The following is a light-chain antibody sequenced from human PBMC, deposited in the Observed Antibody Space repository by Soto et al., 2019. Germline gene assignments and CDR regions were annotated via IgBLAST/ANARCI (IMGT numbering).Light chain of an antibody. CDR3: QQYAGPPTT. V-gene: IGKV3-20*01. J-gene: IGKJ5*01. Sequence: EIVMTQSPATLSVSPGERATLSCRASQSVRNFLGWYQQKPGQAPRVIMYGASRRATGIPDRFSGGGSGTDFTLTISRLEPEDFAVYFCQQYAGPPTTFGQGTRRRL. CDR1: QSVRNF. CDR2: GAS.